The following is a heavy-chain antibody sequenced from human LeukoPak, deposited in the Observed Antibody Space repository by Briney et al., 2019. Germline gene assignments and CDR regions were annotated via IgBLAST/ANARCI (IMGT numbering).Heavy chain of an antibody. D-gene: IGHD4-11*01. CDR3: AREVGGGSNYLPWFDP. CDR2: IYTSGST. V-gene: IGHV4-4*07. CDR1: GGSISSYY. Sequence: SETLSLTCTVSGGSISSYYWGWIRQPAGKGLEWIGRIYTSGSTNYNPSLKSRVTMSVDTSKNQFSLKLSSVTAADTAVYYCAREVGGGSNYLPWFDPWGQGTLVTVSS. J-gene: IGHJ5*02.